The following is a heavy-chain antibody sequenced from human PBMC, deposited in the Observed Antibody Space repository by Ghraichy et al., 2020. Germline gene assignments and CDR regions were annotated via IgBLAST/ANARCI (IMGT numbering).Heavy chain of an antibody. CDR3: ARGRPLAFDI. Sequence: SETLSLTCTVSGGSISSYYWSWIRQPSGKGLEWIGEINHSGSSNYNPSLKSRVTISVYTSKNQFSRKLSSVTAADTAVYYCARGRPLAFDIWGQGTVVTVSS. J-gene: IGHJ3*02. CDR2: INHSGSS. CDR1: GGSISSYY. V-gene: IGHV4-34*01.